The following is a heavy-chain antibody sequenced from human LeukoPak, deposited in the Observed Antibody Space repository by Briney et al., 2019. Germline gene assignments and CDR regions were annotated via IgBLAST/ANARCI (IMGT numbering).Heavy chain of an antibody. CDR2: ISSSSSTI. J-gene: IGHJ4*02. Sequence: PGGSLRLSCAASGFTFSSYSMNWVRQAPGKGLEWVSYISSSSSTIYYADSVKGRFTISRDNAKNSLYLQMNSLRAEDTAVYYCARTGYSGYDWVLGPFDYWGQGTLVTVSS. V-gene: IGHV3-48*04. CDR1: GFTFSSYS. D-gene: IGHD5-12*01. CDR3: ARTGYSGYDWVLGPFDY.